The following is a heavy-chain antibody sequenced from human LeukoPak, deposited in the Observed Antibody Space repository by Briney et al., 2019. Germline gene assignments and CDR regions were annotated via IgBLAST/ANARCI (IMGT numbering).Heavy chain of an antibody. CDR1: GGTFSSYA. V-gene: IGHV1-69*13. J-gene: IGHJ6*03. D-gene: IGHD5-18*01. Sequence: SVKVSCKASGGTFSSYAISWVRQAPGQGLEWMGGIIPIFGTANYAQKFQGRVTITADESTSTAYMELSSLRSEDTAVYYCASGLDTAMATQVTYYYYYMDVWGKGTTVTISS. CDR3: ASGLDTAMATQVTYYYYYMDV. CDR2: IIPIFGTA.